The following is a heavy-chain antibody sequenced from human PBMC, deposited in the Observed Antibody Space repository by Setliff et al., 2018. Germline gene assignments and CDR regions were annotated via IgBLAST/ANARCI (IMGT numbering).Heavy chain of an antibody. CDR3: STKGVPGT. D-gene: IGHD1-1*01. Sequence: TLSLTCTVSGDSISRSTYYWGWIRQSPGKGLDWIGTVDHSGNTFYNPSLKNRFTISRDNAKNSVDLQMNSLRAEDTAVYYCSTKGVPGTGGQGTRVTVPQ. J-gene: IGHJ4*02. CDR2: VDHSGNT. V-gene: IGHV4-39*06. CDR1: GDSISRSTYY.